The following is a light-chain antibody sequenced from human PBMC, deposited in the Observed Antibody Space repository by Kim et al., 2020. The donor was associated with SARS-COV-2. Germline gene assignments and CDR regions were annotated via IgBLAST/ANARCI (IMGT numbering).Light chain of an antibody. J-gene: IGKJ4*01. CDR2: AAS. CDR1: QGISKF. Sequence: ASVGDTVTITCRASQGISKFLAWFQQKPGKVPKRLIYAASSLQSGVSSRFSGSGSGTEFTVTISSLQPEDFGTYYCLQHQNYPLTFGGGTKVDIK. V-gene: IGKV1-17*03. CDR3: LQHQNYPLT.